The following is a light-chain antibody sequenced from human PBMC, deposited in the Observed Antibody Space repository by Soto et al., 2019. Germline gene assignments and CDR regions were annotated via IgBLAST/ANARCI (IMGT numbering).Light chain of an antibody. CDR1: QSVSSN. CDR3: HQYNNWPPWT. CDR2: GAS. J-gene: IGKJ1*01. Sequence: EIVMTQSPATLSVSPGERATLSCRASQSVSSNLAWYQQKPGQAPRLLIYGASTRATGIPARLSGIGSGTEFTIIISSLQSEDLAVYYCHQYNNWPPWTFGQGTKVEIK. V-gene: IGKV3-15*01.